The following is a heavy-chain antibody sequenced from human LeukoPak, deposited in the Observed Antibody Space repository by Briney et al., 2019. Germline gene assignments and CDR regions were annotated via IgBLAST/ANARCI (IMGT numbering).Heavy chain of an antibody. Sequence: SETLSLTCTVSGGSISSSSYYWGWIRQPPGKGLEWIGSIYYSGRTYDNPSLKSRVTISVDTSKDQFSLKLSSVTAADTAVYYCATTRHSYGYRFDISGQGTMVTVSS. J-gene: IGHJ3*02. CDR3: ATTRHSYGYRFDI. D-gene: IGHD5-18*01. V-gene: IGHV4-39*01. CDR1: GGSISSSSYY. CDR2: IYYSGRT.